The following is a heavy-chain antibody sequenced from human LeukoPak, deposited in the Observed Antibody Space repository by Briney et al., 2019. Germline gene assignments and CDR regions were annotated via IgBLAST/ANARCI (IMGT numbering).Heavy chain of an antibody. Sequence: GGPLSLSCEAPGFTFTTYAMSWVRQAPGKGLEWVPTVSNSGVATSYADCVRGRFTISRDNPRNTVFLQINSLRAEDTAVYYCAKSHSVAQRGYFDYWGQGTLITVSS. J-gene: IGHJ4*02. D-gene: IGHD4-23*01. CDR3: AKSHSVAQRGYFDY. CDR1: GFTFTTYA. CDR2: VSNSGVAT. V-gene: IGHV3-23*01.